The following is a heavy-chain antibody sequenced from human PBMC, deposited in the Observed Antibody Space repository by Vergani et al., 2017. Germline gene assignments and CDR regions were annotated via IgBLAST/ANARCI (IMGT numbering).Heavy chain of an antibody. CDR2: IYWDDDK. D-gene: IGHD1-26*01. J-gene: IGHJ4*02. CDR1: GFSLSTSGVG. V-gene: IGHV2-5*02. CDR3: AHTPLIVGATNFDY. Sequence: QITLKESGPTLVKPTQTLTLTCTFSGFSLSTSGVGVGWIRQPPGKALEWLALIYWDDDKRYSPSLKSRLTITKDTSKNQVVLTMTNVDPVDTATYYCAHTPLIVGATNFDYWGQGTLVTVSS.